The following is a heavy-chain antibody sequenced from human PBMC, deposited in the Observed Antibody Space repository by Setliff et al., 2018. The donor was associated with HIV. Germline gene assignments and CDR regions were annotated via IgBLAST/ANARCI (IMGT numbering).Heavy chain of an antibody. CDR2: IKQDGSEK. CDR1: GFTFSSYW. D-gene: IGHD6-19*01. CDR3: ARDRPGIAVAGTKVY. J-gene: IGHJ4*02. Sequence: LRLSCAASGFTFSSYWMSWVRQAPGKGLEWVANIKQDGSEKYYVDSVKGRFTISRDNAKNSLYLQMNSLRAEDTAVYYCARDRPGIAVAGTKVYWGQGTLVTVSS. V-gene: IGHV3-7*01.